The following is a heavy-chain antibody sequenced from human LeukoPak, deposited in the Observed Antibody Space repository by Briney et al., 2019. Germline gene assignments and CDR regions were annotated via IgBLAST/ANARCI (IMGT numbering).Heavy chain of an antibody. J-gene: IGHJ6*02. CDR3: ARDGRFLEWLSAANTYYYYGMDV. Sequence: SVKVSCKASGGTFSSYAISWVRQAPGQGLEWTGGIIPIFGTANYAQKFQGRVTITADESTSTAYMELSSLRSEDTAVYYCARDGRFLEWLSAANTYYYYGMDVWGQGTTVTVSS. CDR1: GGTFSSYA. CDR2: IIPIFGTA. D-gene: IGHD3-3*01. V-gene: IGHV1-69*01.